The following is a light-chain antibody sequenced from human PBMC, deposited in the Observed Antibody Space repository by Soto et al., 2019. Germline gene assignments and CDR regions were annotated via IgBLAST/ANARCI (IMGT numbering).Light chain of an antibody. J-gene: IGKJ1*01. V-gene: IGKV3-11*01. CDR3: QHRSNWPPWT. CDR1: QSVSTY. Sequence: EIVLTQSPATLSLSPGERATISCRASQSVSTYLAWYQQKPGQAPRLLIFDASNRATGIPARFSGSGSGTDFTLTISSLEPDDFAVYYCQHRSNWPPWTFGQGTKVEIK. CDR2: DAS.